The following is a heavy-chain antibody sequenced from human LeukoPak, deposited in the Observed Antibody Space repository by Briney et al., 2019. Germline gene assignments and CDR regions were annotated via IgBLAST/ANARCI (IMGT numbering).Heavy chain of an antibody. CDR3: ARRELMVYATHDY. Sequence: SETLSLTCAVSGGSISSSNWWSWVRQPPGKGLEWIGEIYHSGSTNYNPSLKSRVTISVDKSKNQFSLKLSSVTAADTAVYYCARRELMVYATHDYWGQGTLVTVSS. CDR2: IYHSGST. J-gene: IGHJ4*02. V-gene: IGHV4-4*02. CDR1: GGSISSSNW. D-gene: IGHD2-8*01.